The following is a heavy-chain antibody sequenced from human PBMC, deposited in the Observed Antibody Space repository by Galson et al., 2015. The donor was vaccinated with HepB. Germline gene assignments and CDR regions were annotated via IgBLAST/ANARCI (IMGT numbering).Heavy chain of an antibody. CDR2: IWYDGSNK. J-gene: IGHJ4*02. V-gene: IGHV3-33*01. D-gene: IGHD2-15*01. Sequence: SLRLSCAASGFTFSSYGMHWVRQAPGKGLEWVAVIWYDGSNKYYADSVKGRFTISRDNSKNTLYLQMNSLRAEDTAVYYCARSIGYCSGGSCHYYFDYWGQGTLVTVSS. CDR1: GFTFSSYG. CDR3: ARSIGYCSGGSCHYYFDY.